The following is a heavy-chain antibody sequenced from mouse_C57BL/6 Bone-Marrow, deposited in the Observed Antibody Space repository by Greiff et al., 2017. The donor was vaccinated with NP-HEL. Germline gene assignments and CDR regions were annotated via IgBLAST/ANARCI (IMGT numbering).Heavy chain of an antibody. V-gene: IGHV2-3*01. CDR1: GFSLTSYG. D-gene: IGHD2-4*01. J-gene: IGHJ4*01. CDR2: IWGDGST. CDR3: AKPGDDYDVDYYAMDY. Sequence: QVQLQQSGPGLVAPSQSLSITCTVSGFSLTSYGVSWVRQPPGKGLEWLGVIWGDGSTNYHSALISRLSISKDNSQSQVFLKLNSLQTDDTATYYCAKPGDDYDVDYYAMDYWGQGTSVTVSS.